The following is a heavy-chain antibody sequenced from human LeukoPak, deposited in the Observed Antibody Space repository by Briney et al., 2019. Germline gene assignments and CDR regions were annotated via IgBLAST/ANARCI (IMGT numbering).Heavy chain of an antibody. Sequence: QPGGSLRLSCAASGFTFSSYWMHWVRQAPGKGLVWVSRINSDGSSTTYADSVKGRFTISRDNAKNTLYLQMNSLRAEDTSVYYCARGRNTGSSYENLFEYWGQGSLVTVSS. CDR1: GFTFSSYW. D-gene: IGHD1-26*01. J-gene: IGHJ4*02. CDR3: ARGRNTGSSYENLFEY. V-gene: IGHV3-74*01. CDR2: INSDGSST.